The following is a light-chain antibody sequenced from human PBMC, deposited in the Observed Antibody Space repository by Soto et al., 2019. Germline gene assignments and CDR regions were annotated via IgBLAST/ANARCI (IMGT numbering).Light chain of an antibody. CDR3: ITYAGSSKV. Sequence: QSVLTQPPSASGSPGQSVAISCTGTSSDVGGYNYVSWYQQHPGKAPKLMIYEVNWRPSGVPDRYSGSKSGNTASMTVSGLQAEDEADYYCITYAGSSKVYGPGTKVTI. J-gene: IGLJ1*01. V-gene: IGLV2-8*01. CDR2: EVN. CDR1: SSDVGGYNY.